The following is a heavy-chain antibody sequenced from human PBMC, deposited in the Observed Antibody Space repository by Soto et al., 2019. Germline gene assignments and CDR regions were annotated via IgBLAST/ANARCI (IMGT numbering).Heavy chain of an antibody. CDR2: IYYSGST. CDR1: GGSISSSSYY. CDR3: ARQALEQWLVDY. J-gene: IGHJ4*02. V-gene: IGHV4-39*01. D-gene: IGHD6-19*01. Sequence: SETLSLTCTVSGGSISSSSYYWGWIRQPPGKGLEWIGSIYYSGSTYYNPSLKSRVTISVDTSKNQFSLKLSSVTAADTAVYYCARQALEQWLVDYWGQGTLVTVSS.